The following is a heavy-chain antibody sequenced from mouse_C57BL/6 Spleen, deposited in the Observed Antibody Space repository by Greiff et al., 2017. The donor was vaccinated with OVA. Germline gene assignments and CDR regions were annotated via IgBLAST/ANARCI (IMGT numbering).Heavy chain of an antibody. V-gene: IGHV1-64*01. Sequence: VKLQQPGAELVKPGASVKLSCKASGYTFTSYWMHWVKQRPGQGLEWIGMIHPNSGSTNYNEKFKSKATLTVDKSSSTAYMQLSSLTSEDSAVYYCARENITTVFDYWGQGTTLTVSS. J-gene: IGHJ2*01. CDR1: GYTFTSYW. CDR3: ARENITTVFDY. D-gene: IGHD1-1*01. CDR2: IHPNSGST.